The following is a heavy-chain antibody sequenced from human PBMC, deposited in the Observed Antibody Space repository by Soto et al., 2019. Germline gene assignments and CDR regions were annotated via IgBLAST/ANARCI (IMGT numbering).Heavy chain of an antibody. CDR2: ISSTGSST. CDR3: AKSLRTAAFDY. J-gene: IGHJ4*02. CDR1: GFTFSNYA. V-gene: IGHV3-23*01. Sequence: EVQLLESGGGLVQRGGSLRLSCAASGFTFSNYAMTWVRQAPGKGLEWVSLISSTGSSTYYADSVKGRFTISRDNSKNTLSLQINSRIAEDTAVYYCAKSLRTAAFDYWGQGALVTVFS. D-gene: IGHD1-1*01.